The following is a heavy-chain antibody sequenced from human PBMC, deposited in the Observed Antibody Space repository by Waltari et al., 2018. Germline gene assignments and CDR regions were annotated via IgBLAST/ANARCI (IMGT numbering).Heavy chain of an antibody. V-gene: IGHV4-39*01. CDR1: GDSINTDSYY. CDR3: ARRWGGRLGPNKDRPPFDY. J-gene: IGHJ4*02. CDR2: VHSTGNT. D-gene: IGHD3-16*01. Sequence: QLQLQGSGPRLVKPSETLSLTCSVSGDSINTDSYYWGWIRQSPGKTLEWIGSVHSTGNTYYNPSLKSRLSISIDASKNQFSLNLTSVTTADTATYFCARRWGGRLGPNKDRPPFDYWGRGTLVTVSS.